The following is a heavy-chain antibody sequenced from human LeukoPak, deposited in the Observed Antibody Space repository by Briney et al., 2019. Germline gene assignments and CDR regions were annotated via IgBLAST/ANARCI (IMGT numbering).Heavy chain of an antibody. CDR1: GGSISSGGYY. J-gene: IGHJ4*02. V-gene: IGHV4-31*03. CDR3: ARTRIAAAGLPFDY. D-gene: IGHD6-13*01. Sequence: PSETLSLTCTVSGGSISSGGYYWSWIRQHPGKGLEWIGYIYYSGSTYYNPSLKSRVTISVDTSKNQFSLKLSSVTAADTAVYYCARTRIAAAGLPFDYWGQGTLVTVSS. CDR2: IYYSGST.